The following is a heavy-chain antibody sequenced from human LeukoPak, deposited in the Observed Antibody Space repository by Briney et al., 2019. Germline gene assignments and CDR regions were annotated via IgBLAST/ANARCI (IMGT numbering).Heavy chain of an antibody. CDR2: INPYSGAL. J-gene: IGHJ5*02. D-gene: IGHD1-1*01. CDR1: GYTFSDFY. Sequence: GASVKVSCQTSGYTFSDFYLNWVRQAPGQGLEWMGWINPYSGALISAQSLQGRLTMTWDTSTGTAHMELTRLTSDDTAVYYCATATVTHTRDPWGQGTLVTVSS. V-gene: IGHV1-2*02. CDR3: ATATVTHTRDP.